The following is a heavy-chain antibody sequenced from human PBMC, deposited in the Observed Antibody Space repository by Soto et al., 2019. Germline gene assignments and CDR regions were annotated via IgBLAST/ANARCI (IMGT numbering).Heavy chain of an antibody. D-gene: IGHD3-22*01. J-gene: IGHJ5*02. Sequence: QITLKESGPTLVKPTQTLTLTCTFSGFSLSTSGVGVGWIRQPPGKALEWIALIYWDDDKRYSPSLKTRLTITKDTSKNQVVLTMTNMDPVDTATYYCANTLFGIYDSSANWFDPWGQGTLVTVSS. V-gene: IGHV2-5*02. CDR3: ANTLFGIYDSSANWFDP. CDR1: GFSLSTSGVG. CDR2: IYWDDDK.